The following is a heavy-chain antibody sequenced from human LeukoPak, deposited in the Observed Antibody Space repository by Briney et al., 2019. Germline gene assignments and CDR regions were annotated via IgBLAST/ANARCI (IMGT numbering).Heavy chain of an antibody. Sequence: GDSLRLSCAASGFTFSNYNMNWVRQAPGKGLEWVSSISSSSSYIFYADSVKGRFTISRDNAKNSLYLQMNSLRAEDTAVYYCARPNSSSSKRYFDYWGQGTLVTVSS. V-gene: IGHV3-21*01. D-gene: IGHD6-6*01. J-gene: IGHJ4*02. CDR2: ISSSSSYI. CDR1: GFTFSNYN. CDR3: ARPNSSSSKRYFDY.